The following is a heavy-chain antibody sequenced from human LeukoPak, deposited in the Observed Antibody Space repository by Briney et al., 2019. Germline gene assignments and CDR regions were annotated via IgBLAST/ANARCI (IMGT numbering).Heavy chain of an antibody. D-gene: IGHD6-19*01. CDR2: ISGSGGGDST. CDR3: AKEEWLGKMNFFDY. Sequence: GGSLGPSCAASGFNFSNYAMSLVRPASGKGLGWVSSISGSGGGDSTYYADSVKGRFTVSRDSSKNTLYLQMNRLRAEDTAVYYCAKEEWLGKMNFFDYWGQGTLVTVSS. V-gene: IGHV3-23*01. CDR1: GFNFSNYA. J-gene: IGHJ4*02.